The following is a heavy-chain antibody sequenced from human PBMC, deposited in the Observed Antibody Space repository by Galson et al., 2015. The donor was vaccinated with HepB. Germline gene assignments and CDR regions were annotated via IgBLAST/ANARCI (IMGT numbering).Heavy chain of an antibody. CDR1: GYTFNSNA. D-gene: IGHD2-2*01. V-gene: IGHV1-3*01. CDR3: ANSTTLPNWFDP. CDR2: INGGNGHT. J-gene: IGHJ5*02. Sequence: SVKVSCKASGYTFNSNALHWVRQAPGQRLEWMGWINGGNGHTEYSEKFQGRVTITRDTSANTAYMELSSLRFEDTAVYYCANSTTLPNWFDPWGQGTLVTVSS.